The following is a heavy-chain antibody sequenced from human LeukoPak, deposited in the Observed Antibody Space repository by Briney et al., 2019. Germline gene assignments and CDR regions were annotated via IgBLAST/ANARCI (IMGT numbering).Heavy chain of an antibody. J-gene: IGHJ4*02. CDR2: ISPDGNGK. Sequence: GGSLRLSCEASGFTFSKSWMNWVRQSPGKGLEWVANISPDGNGKRSVDSVKGRFTVSRDNAKAPLFLQMNNLRAEDTALYYCAAWYSETTQEHNSWGQGTLVTVSS. CDR1: GFTFSKSW. D-gene: IGHD2-21*01. V-gene: IGHV3-7*01. CDR3: AAWYSETTQEHNS.